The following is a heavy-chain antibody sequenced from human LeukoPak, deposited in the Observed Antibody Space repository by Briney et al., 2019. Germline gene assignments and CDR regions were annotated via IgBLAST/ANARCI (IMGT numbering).Heavy chain of an antibody. CDR1: GGSISSSSYY. D-gene: IGHD2-2*02. Sequence: PSETLSLTCTVSGGSISSSSYYWGWIRQPPGKGLEWIGSIYYSGNTYYNPSLKSRVTISVDTSKNQFSLKLSSVTAADTAVYYCARDPLYRSHVREENWFDPWGQGTLVTVSS. CDR3: ARDPLYRSHVREENWFDP. V-gene: IGHV4-39*07. CDR2: IYYSGNT. J-gene: IGHJ5*02.